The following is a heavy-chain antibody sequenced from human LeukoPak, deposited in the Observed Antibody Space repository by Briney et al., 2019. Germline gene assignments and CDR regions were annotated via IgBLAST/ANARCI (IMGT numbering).Heavy chain of an antibody. CDR2: IIPILGIA. V-gene: IGHV1-69*04. CDR3: AIRSGYDVTHDY. J-gene: IGHJ4*02. CDR1: GGTFSSYA. D-gene: IGHD5-12*01. Sequence: GASVKVSCKASGGTFSSYAISWVRQAPGQGLEWMGRIIPILGIANYAQKFQGRVTMTRDTSTSTVYMELSSLRSEDTAVYYCAIRSGYDVTHDYWGQGTLVTVSS.